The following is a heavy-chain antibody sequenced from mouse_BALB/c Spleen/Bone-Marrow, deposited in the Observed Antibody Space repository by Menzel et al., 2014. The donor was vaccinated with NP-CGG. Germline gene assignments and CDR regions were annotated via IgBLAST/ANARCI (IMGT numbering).Heavy chain of an antibody. CDR2: IDPENGNT. Sequence: EVQLQQSGAEIVRPGALVKLSCKASGFNIKDYYMQWVKQRPEQGLEWIGWIDPENGNTIYDPKFQGKASITADTSSNTAYLQLSSLTSEDTAVYYRARGDGYAMDYWGQGTSVPVSS. CDR3: ARGDGYAMDY. V-gene: IGHV14-1*02. CDR1: GFNIKDYY. J-gene: IGHJ4*01.